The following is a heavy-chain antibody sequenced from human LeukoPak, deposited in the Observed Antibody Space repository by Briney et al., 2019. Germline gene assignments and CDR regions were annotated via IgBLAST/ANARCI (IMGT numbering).Heavy chain of an antibody. CDR2: VIASGGTT. V-gene: IGHV3-23*01. CDR1: GFSFRSFA. J-gene: IGHJ4*02. CDR3: ARADYDYVWGSYRQYYFDY. Sequence: GGSLRLSCAASGFSFRSFAMSWVRQAPGKGLEWVSSVIASGGTTYYVDSVKGRFTISRDNSKNTVYLQMNSLRAEDTAVYYCARADYDYVWGSYRQYYFDYWGQGTLVTVSS. D-gene: IGHD3-16*02.